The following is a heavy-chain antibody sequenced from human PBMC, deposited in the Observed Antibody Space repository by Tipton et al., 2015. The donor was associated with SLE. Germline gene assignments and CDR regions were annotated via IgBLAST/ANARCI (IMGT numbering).Heavy chain of an antibody. Sequence: LRLSCAVSGYSISSVYYWGWIRQPPGKGLEWIGSIYHSGSTYYNPSLKSRVTISVDTSKNQFSLKLSSVTAADTAVYYCARRRGGYAGFDLWGRGTLVTVSS. CDR1: GYSISSVYY. CDR2: IYHSGST. D-gene: IGHD5-12*01. J-gene: IGHJ2*01. CDR3: ARRRGGYAGFDL. V-gene: IGHV4-38-2*01.